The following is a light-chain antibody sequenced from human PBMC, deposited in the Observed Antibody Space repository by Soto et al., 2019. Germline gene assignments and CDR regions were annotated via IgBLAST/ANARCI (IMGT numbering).Light chain of an antibody. CDR1: QSISSW. CDR2: DAS. V-gene: IGKV1-5*01. CDR3: QQYNSYSRT. J-gene: IGKJ1*01. Sequence: IQMTHSPSTRSTSTEDIVTITLRASQSISSWLAWYQQKPGKAPKLLIYDASNLESGVPSRFSGSGSGTEFTLTISSLQPDDFATYYCQQYNSYSRTFGQGTKVDIK.